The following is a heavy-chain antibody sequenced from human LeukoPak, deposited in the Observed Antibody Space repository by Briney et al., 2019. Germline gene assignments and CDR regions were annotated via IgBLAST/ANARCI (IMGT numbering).Heavy chain of an antibody. Sequence: PGGSLRLSCAASGFTFSSYAMSWVRQAPGKGLEWVSAISGSGGSTYYADSVKGRFTISRDNSKNTLYLQMNSLRAEDTAVYYCIVVVTAIDGGNFDYWGQGTLVTVSS. D-gene: IGHD2-21*02. CDR3: IVVVTAIDGGNFDY. CDR1: GFTFSSYA. CDR2: ISGSGGST. J-gene: IGHJ4*02. V-gene: IGHV3-23*01.